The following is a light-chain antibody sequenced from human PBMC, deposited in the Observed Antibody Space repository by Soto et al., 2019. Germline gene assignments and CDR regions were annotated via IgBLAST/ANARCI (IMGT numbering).Light chain of an antibody. Sequence: EVVMTQSPATLSVSPGERVTLSCRASQSINAHLAWYQQKPGQAPRPLIHGASTRATGIPARFSGSGFGTEFILTISSLQSEDFAVYYCQQYNTWLWTFGQGTKVEIQ. CDR2: GAS. CDR3: QQYNTWLWT. CDR1: QSINAH. V-gene: IGKV3-15*01. J-gene: IGKJ1*01.